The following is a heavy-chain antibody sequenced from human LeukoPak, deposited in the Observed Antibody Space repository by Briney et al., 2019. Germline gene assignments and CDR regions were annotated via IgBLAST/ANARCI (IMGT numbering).Heavy chain of an antibody. V-gene: IGHV3-74*01. Sequence: GSLRFSCAASGFTFRSYWMHWVRQAPGKGLEWVSSVIRDGSFTNYADSVKGRFTNSRDNAKNTLYRQMSSLRTEVTAVYFCVGDGDDFNFDYWGQGSLVTVSS. CDR2: VIRDGSFT. D-gene: IGHD5-24*01. CDR1: GFTFRSYW. CDR3: VGDGDDFNFDY. J-gene: IGHJ4*02.